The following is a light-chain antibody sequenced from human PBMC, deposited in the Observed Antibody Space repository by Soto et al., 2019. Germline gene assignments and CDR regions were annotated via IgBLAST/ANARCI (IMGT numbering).Light chain of an antibody. Sequence: QAVVTQPPSASGTPGQRVTIYCSGRSSNIGSSTVHWFQQLPGTPPKLLIHRSDQRPSGVPDRFSGSKSGTSASLAISGLQSEDEADYYCAAWDEALNGHVFGTGTKVTVL. V-gene: IGLV1-44*01. CDR3: AAWDEALNGHV. J-gene: IGLJ1*01. CDR2: RSD. CDR1: SSNIGSST.